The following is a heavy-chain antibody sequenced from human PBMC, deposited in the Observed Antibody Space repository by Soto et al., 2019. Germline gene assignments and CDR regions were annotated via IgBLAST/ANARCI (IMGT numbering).Heavy chain of an antibody. CDR3: ARERIAARYYYYGMDV. J-gene: IGHJ6*02. D-gene: IGHD6-6*01. CDR2: INPNSGGT. CDR1: GYTFTGYY. V-gene: IGHV1-2*02. Sequence: QVQLVQSGAEVKKPGASVKVSCKASGYTFTGYYMHWVRQAPGQGLEWMGWINPNSGGTNYAQKFQGRVTMTRDTSISTAYMELSRLRSDDTAVYYCARERIAARYYYYGMDVWGPGTTVTVSS.